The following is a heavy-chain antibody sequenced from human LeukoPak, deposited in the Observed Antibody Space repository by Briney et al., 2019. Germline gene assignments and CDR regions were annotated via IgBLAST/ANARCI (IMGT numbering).Heavy chain of an antibody. CDR3: ARGLGPVGGNFDY. D-gene: IGHD3-16*01. Sequence: KPSETLSLTCTVSGGSISSGDYYWSWIRQPPGKGLEWIGYIYYSGSTYYNPSLKSRVTISVDTSKNQFFLKLSSVTAADTAVYYCARGLGPVGGNFDYWGQGTLVTVSS. CDR1: GGSISSGDYY. V-gene: IGHV4-30-4*01. J-gene: IGHJ4*02. CDR2: IYYSGST.